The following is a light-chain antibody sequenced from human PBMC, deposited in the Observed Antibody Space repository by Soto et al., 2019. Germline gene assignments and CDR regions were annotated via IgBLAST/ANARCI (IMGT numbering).Light chain of an antibody. V-gene: IGLV2-8*01. CDR1: SSDVGGYKY. CDR2: EVT. Sequence: QPVLTQPPSASGSPGQSVTISCTGTSSDVGGYKYVSWYQQHPGEAPKLIIYEVTKRPSGVPDRFSGSKSGNTASLTVSGLQAEDEADYYCSSYAGSNIFIFGGGTKLTVL. J-gene: IGLJ2*01. CDR3: SSYAGSNIFI.